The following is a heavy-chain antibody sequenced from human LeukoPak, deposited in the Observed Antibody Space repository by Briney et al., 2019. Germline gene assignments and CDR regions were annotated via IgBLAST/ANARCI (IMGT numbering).Heavy chain of an antibody. CDR3: AKDSRHYYGSGSYGTLDY. CDR1: GFXFSSYG. V-gene: IGHV3-30*18. J-gene: IGHJ4*02. CDR2: ISYDGSNK. Sequence: PGGSLRLSCAASGFXFSSYGMHWVRQAPGKGLEWVAVISYDGSNKYYADSVKGRFTISRDNSKNTLYLQMNSLRAEDTAVYYCAKDSRHYYGSGSYGTLDYWGQGTLVTVSS. D-gene: IGHD3-10*01.